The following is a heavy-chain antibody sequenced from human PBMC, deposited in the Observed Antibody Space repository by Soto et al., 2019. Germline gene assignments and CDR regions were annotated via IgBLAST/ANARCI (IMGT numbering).Heavy chain of an antibody. CDR1: GFTFSSYW. J-gene: IGHJ6*02. V-gene: IGHV3-7*03. D-gene: IGHD6-6*01. Sequence: GGSLRLSCADSGFTFSSYWMSWVRQAPGKGLEWVANVKYDGSQTYYVGSVKGRFTISRDNAKNTAYLQMNSLKTEDTAVYYCTSPEYSSSSVYYYYGMDVWGQGTTVTVSS. CDR3: TSPEYSSSSVYYYYGMDV. CDR2: VKYDGSQT.